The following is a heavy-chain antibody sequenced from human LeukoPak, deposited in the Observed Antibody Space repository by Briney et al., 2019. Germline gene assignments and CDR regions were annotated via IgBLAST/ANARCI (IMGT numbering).Heavy chain of an antibody. Sequence: SQTLSLTCAVSGGSISSGGYSWSWIRQPPGKGLEWIGYIYHSGSTYYNPSLKSRVTISVDRSKNQCSLKLSSVTAADTAVYYCARQLGIGRDPNFDYWGQGTLVTVSS. CDR1: GGSISSGGYS. D-gene: IGHD7-27*01. CDR3: ARQLGIGRDPNFDY. CDR2: IYHSGST. V-gene: IGHV4-30-2*01. J-gene: IGHJ4*02.